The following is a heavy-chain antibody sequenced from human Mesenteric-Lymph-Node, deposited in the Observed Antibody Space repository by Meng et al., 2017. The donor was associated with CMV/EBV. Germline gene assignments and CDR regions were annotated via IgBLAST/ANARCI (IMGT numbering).Heavy chain of an antibody. CDR1: GFSFSHYS. Sequence: GESLKISCAASGFSFSHYSMNWVRQAPGKGLEWVASINTRDNYIYYAKSVRGRFTISRDNAENSLYLQMDSLRAEDTAVYYCAKVQYYDFWSGYHYYYFYGMDVWGQGTTVTVSS. D-gene: IGHD3-3*01. CDR2: INTRDNYI. J-gene: IGHJ6*02. CDR3: AKVQYYDFWSGYHYYYFYGMDV. V-gene: IGHV3-21*01.